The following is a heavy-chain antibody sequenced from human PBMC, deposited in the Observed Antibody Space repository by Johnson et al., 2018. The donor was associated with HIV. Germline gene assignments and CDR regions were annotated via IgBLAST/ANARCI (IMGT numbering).Heavy chain of an antibody. D-gene: IGHD6-6*01. CDR1: AFTVSDNY. Sequence: VLLVESGGGLVQPGGSLRLSCAASAFTVSDNYLSWVRQAPGKGLEWVSVIYSGGSTYYADSVKSRLTISRDNSTNTLYLQMNSLRAEDTAVYYCARAGSSSSGPRAFDIWGQGTMVTVSS. CDR2: IYSGGST. V-gene: IGHV3-66*02. CDR3: ARAGSSSSGPRAFDI. J-gene: IGHJ3*02.